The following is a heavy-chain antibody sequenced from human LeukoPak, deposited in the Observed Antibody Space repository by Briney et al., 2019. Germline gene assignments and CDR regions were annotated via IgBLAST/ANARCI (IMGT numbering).Heavy chain of an antibody. Sequence: SVKVSCKASGGTFSSYAISWVRQAPGQGLEWMGRIIPILGIANYAQKFQGRVTITADKSTSTAYMELSSLRSEDTAVYYCARIGEMATIAVYWGQGTLVTVSS. CDR3: ARIGEMATIAVY. J-gene: IGHJ4*02. D-gene: IGHD5-12*01. V-gene: IGHV1-69*04. CDR2: IIPILGIA. CDR1: GGTFSSYA.